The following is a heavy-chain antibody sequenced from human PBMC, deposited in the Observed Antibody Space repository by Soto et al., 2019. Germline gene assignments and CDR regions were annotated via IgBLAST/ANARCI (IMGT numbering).Heavy chain of an antibody. Sequence: GESLKISCKGSGYSFTSYWIGWVRQIPGKGLEWMGRIDPSDSYTNYSPSFQGHVTISADKSISTAYLQWSSLKASDTAMYYCACYIAAAGMDDFDIWGQGTMVTVSS. CDR2: IDPSDSYT. CDR3: ACYIAAAGMDDFDI. CDR1: GYSFTSYW. V-gene: IGHV5-10-1*01. J-gene: IGHJ3*02. D-gene: IGHD6-13*01.